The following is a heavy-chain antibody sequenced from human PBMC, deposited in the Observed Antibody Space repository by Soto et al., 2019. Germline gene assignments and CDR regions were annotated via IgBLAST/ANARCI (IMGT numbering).Heavy chain of an antibody. D-gene: IGHD3-10*01. CDR2: ISFARNII. CDR3: VHLNTYYYGSGNNY. V-gene: IGHV3-48*01. CDR1: GFSFSSYS. J-gene: IGHJ4*02. Sequence: PGGSLRLSCAASGFSFSSYSMNWVRQAPGKGLEWVSYISFARNIIHYTDSVEGRFTISRDNAKNSLYLQMNSLRAEDTATYYCVHLNTYYYGSGNNYWGQGTLVTVSS.